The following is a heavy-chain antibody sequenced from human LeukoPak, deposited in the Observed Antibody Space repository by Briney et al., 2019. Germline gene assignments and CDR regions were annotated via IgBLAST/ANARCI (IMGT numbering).Heavy chain of an antibody. CDR2: ISSSSSYI. D-gene: IGHD3-10*01. CDR1: GFTFSSYS. Sequence: GGSLRLSCATSGFTFSSYSMNWVRQAPGKGLEWVSSISSSSSYIYYADSVKGRFTISRDNAKNSLYLQMNSLRAEDTAVYYCARGEYGSGSYHIDYWGQGTLVTVSS. V-gene: IGHV3-21*01. J-gene: IGHJ4*02. CDR3: ARGEYGSGSYHIDY.